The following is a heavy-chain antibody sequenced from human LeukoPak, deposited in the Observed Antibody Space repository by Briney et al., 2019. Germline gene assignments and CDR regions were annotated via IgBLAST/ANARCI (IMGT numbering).Heavy chain of an antibody. CDR3: ARASSGWYKGGKNDAFDI. D-gene: IGHD6-19*01. J-gene: IGHJ3*02. CDR1: GFTFSSYS. CDR2: ISSSSSTI. Sequence: PGGPLRLSCAASGFTFSSYSMNWVRQAPGKGLEWVSSISSSSSTIYYADSVKGRFTISRDNAKNSLYLQMNSLRAEDTAVYYCARASSGWYKGGKNDAFDIWGQGTMVTVSS. V-gene: IGHV3-48*01.